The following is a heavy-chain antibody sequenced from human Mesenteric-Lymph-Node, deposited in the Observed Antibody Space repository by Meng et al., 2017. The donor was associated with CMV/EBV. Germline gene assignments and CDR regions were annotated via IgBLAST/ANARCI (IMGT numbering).Heavy chain of an antibody. V-gene: IGHV4-59*01. J-gene: IGHJ6*02. CDR3: VRTIIGTNYYYGMAG. Sequence: SETLSLTCTVSRGSISIYDWSWIRQSPGKGLEWIGYVYYSGDAIYNPSLKSRVTISVDTSKNQFSLKLTSVTAADTAVYYCVRTIIGTNYYYGMAGWGQGTTVTVSS. CDR1: RGSISIYD. D-gene: IGHD1/OR15-1a*01. CDR2: VYYSGDA.